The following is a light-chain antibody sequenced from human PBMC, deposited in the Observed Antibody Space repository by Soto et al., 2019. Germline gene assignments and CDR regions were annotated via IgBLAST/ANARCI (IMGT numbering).Light chain of an antibody. CDR2: DTS. J-gene: IGLJ1*01. Sequence: QAVVTQEPSLTVSPGGTVTLTCGSSTGAVTGGHYTYWFQQKPGQAPRTLIYDTSNKHSWTPARFSGSLLGVKAALTLSGAQHEDEAEYYCLLSYSGASYVFGTGTKLTVL. CDR1: TGAVTGGHY. V-gene: IGLV7-46*01. CDR3: LLSYSGASYV.